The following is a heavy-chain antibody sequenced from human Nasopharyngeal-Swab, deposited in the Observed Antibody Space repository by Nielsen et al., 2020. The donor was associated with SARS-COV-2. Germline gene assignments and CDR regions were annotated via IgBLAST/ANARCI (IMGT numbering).Heavy chain of an antibody. J-gene: IGHJ4*02. CDR2: INPSGGST. CDR1: GYTFTSYY. V-gene: IGHV1-46*01. CDR3: ASRITIFEPAEYYFDY. Sequence: ASVKVSCKASGYTFTSYYMHWVRQAPGQGLEWMGIINPSGGSTSYAQKFQGRVTMTRDTSTSTVYMELNSLRSEDTAVYYCASRITIFEPAEYYFDYWGQGTLVTVSS. D-gene: IGHD3-3*01.